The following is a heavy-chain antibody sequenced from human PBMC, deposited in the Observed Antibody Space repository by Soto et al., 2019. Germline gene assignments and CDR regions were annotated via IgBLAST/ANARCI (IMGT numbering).Heavy chain of an antibody. J-gene: IGHJ5*02. V-gene: IGHV1-18*01. D-gene: IGHD4-17*01. CDR1: GYTFDSYT. CDR3: ARADYGDYRDH. CDR2: ISPHNGNT. Sequence: QVQLVQSGAEVKKPGASVKISCRTSGYTFDSYTISWVRQARGQGLEWMGWISPHNGNTKYAEKFQGRFTMTTDASTSTAYMELRSLRSDDTAVYYCARADYGDYRDHWGQGTLVTVSS.